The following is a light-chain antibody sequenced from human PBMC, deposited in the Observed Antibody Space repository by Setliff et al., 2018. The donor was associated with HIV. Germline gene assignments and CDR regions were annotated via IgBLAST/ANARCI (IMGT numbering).Light chain of an antibody. J-gene: IGLJ1*01. Sequence: SVLSQPASVSGSPGQSITISCTGTPSDVGGFTLVSWYQKYPDRVPKLIIYDVTKRPSRVSDRFSGSKSANTASLTISGLQPEDEADYYCFSYTGSDTFVFGTGTKVTV. CDR2: DVT. CDR1: PSDVGGFTL. CDR3: FSYTGSDTFV. V-gene: IGLV2-23*02.